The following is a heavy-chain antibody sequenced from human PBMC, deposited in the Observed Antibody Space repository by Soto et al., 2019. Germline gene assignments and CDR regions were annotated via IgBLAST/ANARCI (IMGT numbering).Heavy chain of an antibody. J-gene: IGHJ2*01. CDR2: IYYSGRT. V-gene: IGHV4-59*01. D-gene: IGHD2-15*01. CDR1: GGSISSYY. CDR3: ARVGYCSGGSCYFYWYFDL. Sequence: QVQLQESGPGLVKPSETLSLTCTVSGGSISSYYWSWIRQPPGKGLEWIGYIYYSGRTNYNPSLKSRVTISVDTSKNQFSLKLSSVTAADTAVYYCARVGYCSGGSCYFYWYFDLWGRGTLVTVSS.